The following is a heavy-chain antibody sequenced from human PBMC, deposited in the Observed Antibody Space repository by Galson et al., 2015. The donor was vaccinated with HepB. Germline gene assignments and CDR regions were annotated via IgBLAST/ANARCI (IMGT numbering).Heavy chain of an antibody. CDR2: ISAYNGNT. CDR1: GYTFTSYG. D-gene: IGHD4-17*01. J-gene: IGHJ6*02. V-gene: IGHV1-18*04. CDR3: ARCSGTVTTYYYYGMDV. Sequence: SVKVSCKASGYTFTSYGISWVRQAPGQGLEWMGWISAYNGNTNYAQKLQGRVTMTTDTSTSTAYMELRSLRSDDTAVYYCARCSGTVTTYYYYGMDVWGQGTTVTVSS.